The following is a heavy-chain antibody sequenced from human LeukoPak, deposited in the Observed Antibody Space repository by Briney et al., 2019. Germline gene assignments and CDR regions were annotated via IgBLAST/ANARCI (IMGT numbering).Heavy chain of an antibody. CDR2: ISGSGGST. CDR1: GFTFSSYA. V-gene: IGHV3-23*01. Sequence: GGSLRLSCAASGFTFSSYAMSWVRQAPGKGLEWVSAISGSGGSTYYADSVKGRFTISRDNSKNTLYLQMNSLRAEDTAVYYCAKDPPVLTYYYDSSGRGNYWGQGTLVTVSS. D-gene: IGHD3-22*01. CDR3: AKDPPVLTYYYDSSGRGNY. J-gene: IGHJ4*02.